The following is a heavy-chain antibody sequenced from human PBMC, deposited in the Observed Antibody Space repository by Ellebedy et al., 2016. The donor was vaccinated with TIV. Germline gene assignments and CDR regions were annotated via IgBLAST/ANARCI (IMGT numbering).Heavy chain of an antibody. J-gene: IGHJ4*02. Sequence: MPSETLSLTCTVSGVSVNSGSYYWSWIRQPPGKGLEWLGYVHSTGRNYYIPSLKGRATRSLDTSKNQFSLTLSSVTAADTAVYYCARGFTYGSGSSSMGGDWGQGTLVTVSS. D-gene: IGHD3-10*01. CDR1: GVSVNSGSYY. CDR2: VHSTGRN. CDR3: ARGFTYGSGSSSMGGD. V-gene: IGHV4-61*01.